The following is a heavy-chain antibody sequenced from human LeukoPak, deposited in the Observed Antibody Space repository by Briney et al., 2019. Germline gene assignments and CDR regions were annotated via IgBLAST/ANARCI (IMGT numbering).Heavy chain of an antibody. J-gene: IGHJ4*02. V-gene: IGHV3-30*04. CDR3: ARDSADDSGNYYPGGFDY. D-gene: IGHD3-10*01. Sequence: GSLRLSCAASGFTFSSYAMHWVRQAPGKGLEWVAVISSDGSHKYYADSVKGRFTVSRDNSKNTLYLQMNSLRAEDTAVFYCARDSADDSGNYYPGGFDYWGQGTLVTVSS. CDR1: GFTFSSYA. CDR2: ISSDGSHK.